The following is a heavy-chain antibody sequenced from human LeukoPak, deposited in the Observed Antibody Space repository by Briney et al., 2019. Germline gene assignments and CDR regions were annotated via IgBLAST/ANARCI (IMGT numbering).Heavy chain of an antibody. D-gene: IGHD1-26*01. V-gene: IGHV4-38-2*02. CDR3: ARHSGGTYYVNFDP. CDR2: INHSGST. J-gene: IGHJ5*02. Sequence: SETLSLTCTVSGYSITSAYYWGWIRQPPGKGLEWIGEINHSGSTNYNPSLKSRVTISVDTSKNQFSLKLSSVTAADTAVYYCARHSGGTYYVNFDPWGQGTLVTVSS. CDR1: GYSITSAYY.